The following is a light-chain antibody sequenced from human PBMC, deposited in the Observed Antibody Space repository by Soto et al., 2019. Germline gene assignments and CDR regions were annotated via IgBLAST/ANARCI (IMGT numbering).Light chain of an antibody. CDR2: VAS. J-gene: IGKJ2*01. CDR3: QQYGDSAYT. V-gene: IGKV3-20*01. CDR1: QSVGSNL. Sequence: EIVLTQSPGTLSLSPGEGATLSCRASQSVGSNLLAWYRQKPGQAPRLLIYVASTRASGIPDRFSGSGSGTDFTLTITRLEPEDFAMYYCQQYGDSAYTFGQGTKLEIK.